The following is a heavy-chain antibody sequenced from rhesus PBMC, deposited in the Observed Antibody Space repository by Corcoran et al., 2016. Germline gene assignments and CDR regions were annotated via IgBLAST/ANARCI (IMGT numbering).Heavy chain of an antibody. J-gene: IGHJ4*01. Sequence: QVHLQESGPGLVKPSETLSLTCAVSGDSVTRGYWWSWIRPTPGKGLEWIGNIACKIINPNINPSIKSRITMSKDTSKNQFSLNLSAVTAADTAVYYCGRHATANGGQGVRVTVSS. CDR3: GRHATAN. V-gene: IGHV4-65*02. CDR1: GDSVTRGYW. CDR2: IACKIINP.